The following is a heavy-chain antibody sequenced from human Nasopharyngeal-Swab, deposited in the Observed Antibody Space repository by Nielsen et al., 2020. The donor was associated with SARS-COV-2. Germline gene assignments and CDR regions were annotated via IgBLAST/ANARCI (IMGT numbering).Heavy chain of an antibody. V-gene: IGHV4-39*01. CDR2: LYYSEFT. CDR1: GVSISSSNYY. D-gene: IGHD1-26*01. CDR3: ARRTEYRASYYLGGYFDY. J-gene: IGHJ4*02. Sequence: SETLSLTCSVSGVSISSSNYYWGWIRQPPGKGLEWIAGLYYSEFTYYNPSLKSRVTISVDTSKNQISLKLSSVTAADTAVYYCARRTEYRASYYLGGYFDYWGQGTLVTVSS.